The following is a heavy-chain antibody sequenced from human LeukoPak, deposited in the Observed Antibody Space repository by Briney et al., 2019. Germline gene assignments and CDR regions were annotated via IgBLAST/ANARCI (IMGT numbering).Heavy chain of an antibody. J-gene: IGHJ3*02. CDR2: ISGSGGST. D-gene: IGHD6-13*01. V-gene: IGHV3-23*01. Sequence: GGSLRLSCAASGFTFSSYAMSWVRQAPGKGLEWVSAISGSGGSTYYADSVKGRFTISRDNSKNTLYLQMNSLRAEDTAVYYCAKDRASSSCLYDAFDIWGQGTMVTVSS. CDR1: GFTFSSYA. CDR3: AKDRASSSCLYDAFDI.